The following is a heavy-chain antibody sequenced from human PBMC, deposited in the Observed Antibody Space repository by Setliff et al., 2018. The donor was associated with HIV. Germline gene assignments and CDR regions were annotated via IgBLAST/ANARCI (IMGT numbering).Heavy chain of an antibody. CDR2: MNPNSANT. D-gene: IGHD6-19*01. Sequence: ASVKVSCKASGYTFTTYDINWVRQATGQGLEWMGWMNPNSANTGYAEKFLGRLTMTRNTSISTAYMELSSLRSEDTAVYYCARNQRYSSGWKRGPVRFDPWGQGTLVTVSS. J-gene: IGHJ5*02. CDR1: GYTFTTYD. V-gene: IGHV1-8*02. CDR3: ARNQRYSSGWKRGPVRFDP.